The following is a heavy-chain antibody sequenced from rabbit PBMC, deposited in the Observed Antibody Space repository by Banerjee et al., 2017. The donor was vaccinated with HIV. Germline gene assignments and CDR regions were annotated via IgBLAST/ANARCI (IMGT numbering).Heavy chain of an antibody. CDR3: ARDAGGAGYGSSHL. D-gene: IGHD5-1*01. Sequence: QSLEESGGDLVKPGASLTLTCTASGFSFSSTYYIHWVRQAPGKGLEWIASIYGGSYASTYYASWAKGRFTISKTSSTTVTLQMTSLTAADTATYFCARDAGGAGYGSSHLWGQGTLVTVS. CDR1: GFSFSSTYY. V-gene: IGHV1S40*01. J-gene: IGHJ3*01. CDR2: IYGGSYAST.